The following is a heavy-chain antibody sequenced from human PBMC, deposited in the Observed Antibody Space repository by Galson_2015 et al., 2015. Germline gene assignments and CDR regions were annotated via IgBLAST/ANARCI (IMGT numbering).Heavy chain of an antibody. Sequence: SLRLSCAASGFTFSSYGMHWVRQAPGKGLEWVAVIWYDGSNKYYADSVKGRFTISRDNSKNTLYLQMNSLRAEDTAVYYCAREHRGRRLDYWGQGTLVTVSS. V-gene: IGHV3-33*01. CDR3: AREHRGRRLDY. CDR1: GFTFSSYG. D-gene: IGHD1-26*01. J-gene: IGHJ4*02. CDR2: IWYDGSNK.